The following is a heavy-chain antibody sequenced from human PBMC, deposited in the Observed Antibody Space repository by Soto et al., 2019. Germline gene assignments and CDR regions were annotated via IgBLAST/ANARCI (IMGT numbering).Heavy chain of an antibody. V-gene: IGHV3-23*01. J-gene: IGHJ4*02. Sequence: GGSLRLSCAASGFTFSSYAMSWVRQAPGKGLEWVSAISGSGGSTYYADSVKGRFTISRDNSKNTLYLQMNSLRAEDTAVYYCARGYSYGSIWYYYDSSGYYPFDYWGQGTLVTVSS. CDR2: ISGSGGST. D-gene: IGHD3-22*01. CDR1: GFTFSSYA. CDR3: ARGYSYGSIWYYYDSSGYYPFDY.